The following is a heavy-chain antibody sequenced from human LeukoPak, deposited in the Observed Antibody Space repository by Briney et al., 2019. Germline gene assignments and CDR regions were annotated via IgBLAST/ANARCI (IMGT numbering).Heavy chain of an antibody. CDR2: IIPIFGTA. CDR1: GGTFSSYA. D-gene: IGHD6-13*01. J-gene: IGHJ6*03. Sequence: GASVKVSCKASGGTFSSYAISWVRQAPGQGLEWTGGIIPIFGTANYAQKFQGRVTITTDESTSTAYMELSSLRSEDTAVYYCARGSQSTSWYYNYYYYYMDVWGKGTTVTVSS. CDR3: ARGSQSTSWYYNYYYYYMDV. V-gene: IGHV1-69*05.